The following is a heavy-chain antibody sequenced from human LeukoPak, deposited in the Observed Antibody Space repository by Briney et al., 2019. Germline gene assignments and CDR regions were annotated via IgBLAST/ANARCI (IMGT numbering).Heavy chain of an antibody. CDR3: AKMLLNYFDTSGGAFHI. J-gene: IGHJ3*02. Sequence: GSLRLSCAASGFTFSNYAMTWVRQAPGKGLEWVSAISGSGVNTYYADSVKGRFTISRDNSKNTLYLQMNSLRAEDTAIYYCAKMLLNYFDTSGGAFHIWGQGTMVTVSS. D-gene: IGHD3-22*01. CDR1: GFTFSNYA. CDR2: ISGSGVNT. V-gene: IGHV3-23*01.